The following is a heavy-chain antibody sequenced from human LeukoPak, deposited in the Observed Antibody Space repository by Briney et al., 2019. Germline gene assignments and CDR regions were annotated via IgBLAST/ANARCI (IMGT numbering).Heavy chain of an antibody. J-gene: IGHJ4*02. Sequence: GESLKISCKGSGNSFTIYWIAWVRQMPGKGLEWLGIIYPGDSDTRYSPSFQGQVTISADKSISTAYLQWSSLKASDTAIYYCARMLGFEGISYYWGQGTLVTVSS. CDR3: ARMLGFEGISYY. D-gene: IGHD1-26*01. CDR2: IYPGDSDT. V-gene: IGHV5-51*01. CDR1: GNSFTIYW.